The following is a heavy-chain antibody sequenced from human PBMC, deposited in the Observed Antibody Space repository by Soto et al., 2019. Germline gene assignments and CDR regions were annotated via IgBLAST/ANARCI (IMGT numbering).Heavy chain of an antibody. D-gene: IGHD3-16*02. V-gene: IGHV3-73*01. CDR1: AVTFSAAA. CDR2: IRSKIYSYAT. Sequence: GGSLRLPSAASAVTFSAAAIHWVRQASGKGMEWVGHIRSKIYSYATAYAASVKDRITISTDGSKNTAYLQMNSLKTEETAVYYCSRQDHTYRLDFWGQGTPVTVSS. CDR3: SRQDHTYRLDF. J-gene: IGHJ4*02.